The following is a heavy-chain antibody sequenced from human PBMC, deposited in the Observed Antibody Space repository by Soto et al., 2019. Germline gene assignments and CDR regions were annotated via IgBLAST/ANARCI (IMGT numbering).Heavy chain of an antibody. Sequence: QVQLQESGPGLANPSETLSLTCTVSGDSIAHYYWSWIRQPPGKRLEWIGYIYYTGSTTYNPCLESRVTMSIDTSRNQFSLKLRSVNAADTAIYYCAKYRRTEAEGFTLDYWGRGTLVTVSS. CDR2: IYYTGST. CDR1: GDSIAHYY. J-gene: IGHJ4*02. CDR3: AKYRRTEAEGFTLDY. D-gene: IGHD6-13*01. V-gene: IGHV4-59*01.